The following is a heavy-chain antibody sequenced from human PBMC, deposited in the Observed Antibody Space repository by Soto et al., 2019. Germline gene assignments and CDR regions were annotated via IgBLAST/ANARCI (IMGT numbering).Heavy chain of an antibody. V-gene: IGHV3-7*05. CDR3: ARDLGFLYYEIHDAFDI. CDR2: IKQDGSEK. Sequence: GGSLRLSCAASGFTFSSYWMSWVRQAPGKGLEWVANIKQDGSEKYYVDSVKGRFTISRDNAKNSLYLQMNSLRAEDTAVYYCARDLGFLYYEIHDAFDIWGQGTMVTVSS. J-gene: IGHJ3*02. D-gene: IGHD3-3*02. CDR1: GFTFSSYW.